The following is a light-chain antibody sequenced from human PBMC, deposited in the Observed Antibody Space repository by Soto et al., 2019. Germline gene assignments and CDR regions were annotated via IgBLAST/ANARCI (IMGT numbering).Light chain of an antibody. V-gene: IGKV3D-20*02. CDR1: QTINRIY. Sequence: EIVLTQSPGNLSLSPGERATLSCKASQTINRIYVAWYQQKPGQAPRFLIYRTSDRANGIPGRFSGSGSGTDFTLTISRLEPEDFAIYYCQQRSDGPSITFGQGTRLEIK. CDR3: QQRSDGPSIT. J-gene: IGKJ5*01. CDR2: RTS.